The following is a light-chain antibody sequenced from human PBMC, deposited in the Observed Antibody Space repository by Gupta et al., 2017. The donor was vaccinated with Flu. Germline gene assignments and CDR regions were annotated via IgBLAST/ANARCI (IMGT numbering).Light chain of an antibody. CDR2: GAS. Sequence: VLTPSPGTLSLSPGERATLSCRASQSVSSSYLAWYQQKPGQAPRLLIYGASSRATGIPDRFSGSGSGTDFTLTISRLEPEDFAVYYCQQYGSSPRTFGQGTKVEIK. V-gene: IGKV3-20*01. J-gene: IGKJ1*01. CDR3: QQYGSSPRT. CDR1: QSVSSSY.